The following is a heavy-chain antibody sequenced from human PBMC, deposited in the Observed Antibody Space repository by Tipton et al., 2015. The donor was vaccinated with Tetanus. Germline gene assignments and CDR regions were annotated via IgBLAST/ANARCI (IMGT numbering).Heavy chain of an antibody. CDR3: ARDFRERTGTYFSYYYTMDV. CDR1: GGSLNTFY. Sequence: TLSLTCTVSGGSLNTFYWNWIRQPAGKGLEWIGRVYSSGNTNYNPSLKSRVTMSIDTSKNQISLELTSMTAADTAIYYCARDFRERTGTYFSYYYTMDVWGQGTTVTVSS. V-gene: IGHV4-4*07. CDR2: VYSSGNT. D-gene: IGHD1-26*01. J-gene: IGHJ6*02.